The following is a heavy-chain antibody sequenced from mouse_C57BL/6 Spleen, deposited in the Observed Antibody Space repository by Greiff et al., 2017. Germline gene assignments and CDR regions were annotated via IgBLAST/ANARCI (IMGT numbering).Heavy chain of an antibody. J-gene: IGHJ2*01. CDR3: ARSDDGYLFDY. Sequence: VQLQQSGAELVRPGTSVKVSCKASGYAFTNYLIEWVKQRPGQGLAWIGVINPGSGGTNYNEKFKGKATLTADKSSSTAYMQLSSLTSEDSAVYFCARSDDGYLFDYWGQGTTLTVSS. V-gene: IGHV1-54*01. CDR2: INPGSGGT. D-gene: IGHD2-3*01. CDR1: GYAFTNYL.